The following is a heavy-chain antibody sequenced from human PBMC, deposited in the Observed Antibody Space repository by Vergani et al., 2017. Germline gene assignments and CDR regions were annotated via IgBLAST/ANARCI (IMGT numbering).Heavy chain of an antibody. J-gene: IGHJ1*01. D-gene: IGHD2-2*01. V-gene: IGHV3-21*02. Sequence: EVQLVESGGGLVKPGGSLRLSCAASGFSFSSYSMNWVRQAPGKGLEWVASISGSSSYVFYRDSVEGRFTITRDNAKKSLYLQMNSLRAEDTAVYYCAREGCSSTSCYHSRWIEYFQHWGQGTLVTVSS. CDR1: GFSFSSYS. CDR2: ISGSSSYV. CDR3: AREGCSSTSCYHSRWIEYFQH.